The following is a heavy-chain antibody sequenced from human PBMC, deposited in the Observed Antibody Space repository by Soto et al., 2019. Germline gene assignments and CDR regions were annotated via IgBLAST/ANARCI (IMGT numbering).Heavy chain of an antibody. V-gene: IGHV1-46*03. J-gene: IGHJ4*02. Sequence: QVQLVQSGAEVKKPGASVKVSCKASGYTFTSYYMHWVRQAPGQGLEWMGIINPSGGSTSYAQKFQGRVTITRDTSTSTVYMELSSLRSEDTAVYYCASGRYCSGGSCWPADYWGQGTLVTVSS. CDR3: ASGRYCSGGSCWPADY. D-gene: IGHD2-15*01. CDR2: INPSGGST. CDR1: GYTFTSYY.